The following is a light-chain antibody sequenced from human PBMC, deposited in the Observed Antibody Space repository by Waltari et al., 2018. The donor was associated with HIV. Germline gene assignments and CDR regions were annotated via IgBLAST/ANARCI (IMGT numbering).Light chain of an antibody. CDR1: SGINVGTYR. Sequence: QAVLTQPASLSASPGASASLTCTLRSGINVGTYRIYWYQQKPGSPPRYLLRYRSDSDKEQGSGVPSRFAGSKDASGNAGILLMSGLQSEDEADYYCMIWHSSAWVFGGGTKLTVL. V-gene: IGLV5-45*01. CDR2: YRSDSDK. J-gene: IGLJ3*02. CDR3: MIWHSSAWV.